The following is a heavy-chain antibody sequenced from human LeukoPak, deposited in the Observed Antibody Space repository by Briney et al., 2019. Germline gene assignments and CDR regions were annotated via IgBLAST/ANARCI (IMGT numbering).Heavy chain of an antibody. D-gene: IGHD3-10*01. CDR3: SRGQKDPYGPEFDY. CDR2: NRAKIHDGTT. J-gene: IGHJ4*02. V-gene: IGHV3-49*03. Sequence: PGGPLRLSCTTSGFIFGDYNKNCLRQATGKGREGVGYNRAKIHDGTTDFAASVKGRFTISRDDSKSIAYLQMTSLKSEDTAVYYCSRGQKDPYGPEFDYWGQGTLVTVSS. CDR1: GFIFGDYN.